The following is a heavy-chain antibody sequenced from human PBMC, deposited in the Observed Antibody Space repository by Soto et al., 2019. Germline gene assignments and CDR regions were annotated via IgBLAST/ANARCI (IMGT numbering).Heavy chain of an antibody. CDR3: ARDPAYSSGWYGLCYFDY. J-gene: IGHJ4*02. Sequence: QVQLVESGGGVVQPGRSLRLSCAASGFTFSSYAMHWVRQAPGKGLEWVAVISYDGSNKYYADSVKGRFTISRDNSKNTLYLQMNSLRAEDTAVYYCARDPAYSSGWYGLCYFDYWGQGTLVTVSS. V-gene: IGHV3-30-3*01. CDR2: ISYDGSNK. D-gene: IGHD6-19*01. CDR1: GFTFSSYA.